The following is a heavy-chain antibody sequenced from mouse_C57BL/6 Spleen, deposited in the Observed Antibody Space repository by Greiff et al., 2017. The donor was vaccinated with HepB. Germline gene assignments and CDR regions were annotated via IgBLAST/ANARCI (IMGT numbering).Heavy chain of an antibody. D-gene: IGHD1-1*01. J-gene: IGHJ3*01. Sequence: QVQLQQPGAELVMPGASVQLSCKASGYTFTSYWMHWVKQRPGQGLEWIGEIDPSDSYTNYNQKFKGKSTLTVDKSSSTAYMQLSSLTSEDSAVYYCARPHYGSSYGFAYWGQGTLVTVSA. CDR2: IDPSDSYT. CDR3: ARPHYGSSYGFAY. CDR1: GYTFTSYW. V-gene: IGHV1-69*01.